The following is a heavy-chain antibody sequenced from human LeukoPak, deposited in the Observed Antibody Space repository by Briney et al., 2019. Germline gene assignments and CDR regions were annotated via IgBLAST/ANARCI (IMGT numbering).Heavy chain of an antibody. CDR1: GGSISSYY. CDR2: IKQDGSEK. D-gene: IGHD6-13*01. J-gene: IGHJ4*02. Sequence: ETLSLSCTVSGGSISSYYCSWVRQALGKGLEWVANIKQDGSEKYYVDSVKGRFTISRDNAKNSLYLRMNSLIAQDTAVYYCVMYSRADYWGQGTLVTVSS. CDR3: VMYSRADY. V-gene: IGHV3-7*01.